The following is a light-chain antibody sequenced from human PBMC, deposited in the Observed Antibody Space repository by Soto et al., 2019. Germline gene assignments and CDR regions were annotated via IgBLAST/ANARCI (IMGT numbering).Light chain of an antibody. CDR1: QTVARNY. J-gene: IGKJ4*01. CDR2: DAS. CDR3: QQYARSPLA. V-gene: IGKV3-20*01. Sequence: EIVLTQSPGTLSLSPGERATLSCRASQTVARNYLAWYQQRPGQAPRLLIYDASTRATGIPDRFSGSGSGTDFALTISRLEPEDFAVYFCQQYARSPLAFGGGTKLDI.